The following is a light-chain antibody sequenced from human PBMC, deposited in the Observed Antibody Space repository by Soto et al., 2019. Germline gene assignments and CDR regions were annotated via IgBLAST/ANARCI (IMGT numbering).Light chain of an antibody. CDR3: RWYSGSSTLV. Sequence: QSALTQPASVSGSHGQSITISFTGTFSDVGGNNYLSWYQQEPGKDPKLMLYEVSIRPSGVSNRFSGSKSGNTASLTISGLQAEDEADYYCRWYSGSSTLVFGGGTKLTVL. CDR2: EVS. V-gene: IGLV2-14*01. J-gene: IGLJ3*02. CDR1: FSDVGGNNY.